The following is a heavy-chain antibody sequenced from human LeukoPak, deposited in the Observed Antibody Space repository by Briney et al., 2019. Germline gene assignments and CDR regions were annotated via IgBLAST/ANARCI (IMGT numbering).Heavy chain of an antibody. V-gene: IGHV4-34*01. CDR3: ARDGAFDI. CDR1: GGSFSGYY. Sequence: PSETLSLTCAVYGGSFSGYYWSWIRQPPGKGLEWIGEINHSGSTNYNPSLKSRVTISVDTSKNQFSLKLSSVTAADTAVYYCARDGAFDIWGQGTMVTVSS. CDR2: INHSGST. J-gene: IGHJ3*02.